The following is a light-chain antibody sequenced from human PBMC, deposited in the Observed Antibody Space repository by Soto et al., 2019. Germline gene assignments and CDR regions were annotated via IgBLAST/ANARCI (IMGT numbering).Light chain of an antibody. CDR1: SSDVGGYNY. CDR2: EVN. V-gene: IGLV2-8*01. CDR3: SSYAGNNLLV. Sequence: QSALSQPPSAPGSPGQSVTISCTGTSSDVGGYNYVSWYQQHPGKAPRLMIYEVNKRPSGVPYRFSGSKSGNTASLTVSGLQADDEAVYYCSSYAGNNLLVFGGGTMVTVL. J-gene: IGLJ2*01.